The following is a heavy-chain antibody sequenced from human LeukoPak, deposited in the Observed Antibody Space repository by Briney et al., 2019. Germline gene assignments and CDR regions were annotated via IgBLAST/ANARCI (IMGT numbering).Heavy chain of an antibody. V-gene: IGHV4-39*07. J-gene: IGHJ6*03. D-gene: IGHD6-13*01. CDR3: ARGYSSSWYSPCYYYYMDV. CDR1: GGSISSSSYY. Sequence: PSETLSLTCTVSGGSISSSSYYWGWIRQPPGKGLEWIGSIYYSGSTYYNPSLKSRVTISVDTSKNQFSLKLSSVTAADTAVYYCARGYSSSWYSPCYYYYMDVWGKGTTVTVSS. CDR2: IYYSGST.